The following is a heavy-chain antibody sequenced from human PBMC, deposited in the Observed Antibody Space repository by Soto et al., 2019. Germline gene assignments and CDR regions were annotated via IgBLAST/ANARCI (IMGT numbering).Heavy chain of an antibody. CDR3: VTGDHLVR. CDR2: INPKTGDT. Sequence: ASVKVSCKTSGYTFTGYYLNWVRQAPGRGLEWVGWINPKTGDTNNAQKFQGRVTMTTDTSLSTGYMELSGLKSDDTAVYYCVTGDHLVRWGQGTRVTVSS. J-gene: IGHJ4*02. V-gene: IGHV1-2*02. D-gene: IGHD6-6*01. CDR1: GYTFTGYY.